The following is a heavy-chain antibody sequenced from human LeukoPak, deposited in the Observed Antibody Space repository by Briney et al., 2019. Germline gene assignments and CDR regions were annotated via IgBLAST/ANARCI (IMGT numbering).Heavy chain of an antibody. V-gene: IGHV4-4*02. J-gene: IGHJ5*02. Sequence: SETLSLTCAVSGGSISSDNWWSWVRQPPGKGLEWIGEIYHSGSTNYNPSLQSRVTISVDKSNNHFSLRLTSVTAADTAVYYCARAVPYSSSSFDPWGQGTLVTVSS. CDR1: GGSISSDNW. CDR3: ARAVPYSSSSFDP. D-gene: IGHD6-6*01. CDR2: IYHSGST.